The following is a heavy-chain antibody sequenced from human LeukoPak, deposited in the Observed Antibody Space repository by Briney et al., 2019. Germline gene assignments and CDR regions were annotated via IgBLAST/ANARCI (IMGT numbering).Heavy chain of an antibody. J-gene: IGHJ6*03. Sequence: SETLSLTCTVSGGSISRYYRSWIPQPAGKGLERIGRIYTSGSTNYNPSRKSRVTMSVDTSKSEFSLKLSSVSAADTAVYDCARDIGRYYYYMDVWGKGTTVTASS. CDR3: ARDIGRYYYYMDV. CDR2: IYTSGST. V-gene: IGHV4-4*07. CDR1: GGSISRYY. D-gene: IGHD1-26*01.